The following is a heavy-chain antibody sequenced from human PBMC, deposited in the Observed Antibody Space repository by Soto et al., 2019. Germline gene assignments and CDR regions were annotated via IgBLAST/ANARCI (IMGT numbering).Heavy chain of an antibody. J-gene: IGHJ4*02. CDR2: ISYDGSNK. Sequence: QVQLVESGGAGVQPGRSLRLSFAASGFTFSSYGMHWVRQAPGKGLEWVAVISYDGSNKYYADSVKGRFTISRDNSKNTLYLQMNSLRAEDTAVYYCAKDGGYSYAEGTFDYWGQGTLVTVSS. CDR3: AKDGGYSYAEGTFDY. CDR1: GFTFSSYG. V-gene: IGHV3-30*18. D-gene: IGHD5-18*01.